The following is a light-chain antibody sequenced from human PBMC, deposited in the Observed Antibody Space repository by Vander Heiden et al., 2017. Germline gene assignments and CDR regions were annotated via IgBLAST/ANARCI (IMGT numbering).Light chain of an antibody. CDR3: CSYAGSYTVV. CDR1: SNDVGGYNF. J-gene: IGLJ2*01. V-gene: IGLV2-11*01. Sequence: QPALTQPRSVSGSPGQSVTISRTGTSNDVGGYNFVSWHQHHPGKAPKLMIYDVSKRPSGVPDRFSGSKSGNTASLTISGLQAEDEADYYCCSYAGSYTVVFGGGTKLTVL. CDR2: DVS.